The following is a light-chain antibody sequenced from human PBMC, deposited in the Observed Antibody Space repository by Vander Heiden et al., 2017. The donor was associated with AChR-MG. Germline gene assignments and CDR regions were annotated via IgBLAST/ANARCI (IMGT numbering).Light chain of an antibody. CDR3: VMDMGSGIWV. Sequence: QTVVTQEPSFSVSPGGTVTLTCGLSSGPVSSNYYPSWYQQTPGQAPRTLIYSTNTRSSGVPDRFAGSILGNKAALTITGAQADDESDYYCVMDMGSGIWVFGGGTRLTVL. V-gene: IGLV8-61*01. J-gene: IGLJ3*02. CDR1: SGPVSSNYY. CDR2: STN.